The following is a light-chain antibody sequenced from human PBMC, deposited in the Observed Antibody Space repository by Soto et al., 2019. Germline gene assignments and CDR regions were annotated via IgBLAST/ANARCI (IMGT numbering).Light chain of an antibody. CDR1: QNVSRF. J-gene: IGKJ4*01. V-gene: IGKV3-11*01. CDR2: DTS. Sequence: EIVLTQSPATLSVSPGERATLSCRASQNVSRFLAWYQRRPGQAPRLVIYDTSKRASDTPARFSGSGSGTDFTLTISSLEPEDVAVYYCQQRSNWPLTFGGGTKVEIK. CDR3: QQRSNWPLT.